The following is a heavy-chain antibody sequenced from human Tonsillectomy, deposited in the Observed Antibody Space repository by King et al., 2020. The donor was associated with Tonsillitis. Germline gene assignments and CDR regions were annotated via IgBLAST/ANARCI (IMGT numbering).Heavy chain of an antibody. J-gene: IGHJ3*02. Sequence: QLVQSGAEVKKPGSSMKVTCKASEGTFSSYVISWLRQAPGQGLEWMGGIIPLFRTTNYARKFQGRVTITADESTSTAYLELSSLRSEDTAVYYCARGAKWDDAFDIWGRGTMVTVSS. CDR1: EGTFSSYV. CDR3: ARGAKWDDAFDI. V-gene: IGHV1-69*01. CDR2: IIPLFRTT. D-gene: IGHD1-26*01.